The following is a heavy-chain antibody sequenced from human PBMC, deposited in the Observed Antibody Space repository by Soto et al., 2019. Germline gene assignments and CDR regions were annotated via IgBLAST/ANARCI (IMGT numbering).Heavy chain of an antibody. V-gene: IGHV4-39*01. Sequence: TVSGGSISSSSYYWGWIRQPPGKGLEWITNIYYSGSTYYNPSLKSRVTISVGTSKNQFSLKLSSVSAADTAVYYCARLPDGARSFDYWGQGTLVTVSS. CDR2: IYYSGST. CDR1: GGSISSSSYY. D-gene: IGHD1-26*01. J-gene: IGHJ4*02. CDR3: ARLPDGARSFDY.